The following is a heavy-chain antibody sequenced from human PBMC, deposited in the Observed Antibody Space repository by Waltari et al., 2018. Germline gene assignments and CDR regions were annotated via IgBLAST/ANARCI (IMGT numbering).Heavy chain of an antibody. CDR2: IYWNDDK. Sequence: QITLKESGPTLVKPTQTLTLTCTFSGFSLSTSGVGVGWLRQPPGKALEWLALIYWNDDKRYSPSLKSRLTITKDTSKNQVVLTMTNMDPVDTATYYCAHLGRIAAAAHAWGQGTLVTVSS. J-gene: IGHJ4*02. CDR1: GFSLSTSGVG. D-gene: IGHD6-13*01. CDR3: AHLGRIAAAAHA. V-gene: IGHV2-5*01.